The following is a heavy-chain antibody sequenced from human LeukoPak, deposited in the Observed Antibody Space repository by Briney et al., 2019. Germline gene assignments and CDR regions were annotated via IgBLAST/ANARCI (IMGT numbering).Heavy chain of an antibody. J-gene: IGHJ3*02. D-gene: IGHD3-22*01. CDR2: INPSGSST. Sequence: ASVKVSCKASGYSFTSHYMHWVRQAPGQGLEWLGLINPSGSSTLYAQKFQGRVTMTRDMSTTTDYMEMSSLRSEDTDVYYCARAGLWDYSDSSGYHNGAFDIWGQGTMVTVSS. V-gene: IGHV1-46*01. CDR1: GYSFTSHY. CDR3: ARAGLWDYSDSSGYHNGAFDI.